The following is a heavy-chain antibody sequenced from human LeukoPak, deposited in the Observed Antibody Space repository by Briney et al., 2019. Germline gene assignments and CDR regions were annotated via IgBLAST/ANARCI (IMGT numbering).Heavy chain of an antibody. CDR1: GGSISSGDYY. V-gene: IGHV4-61*08. D-gene: IGHD1-26*01. Sequence: PSETLSLTCTVSGGSISSGDYYWSWIRQPPGKGLEWIGYIYYSGSTNYNPSLKSRVTISVDTSKNQFSLKLSSVTAADTAVYYCARARRPLKISDGSSKRSLWFDPWGQGTLVTVSS. CDR3: ARARRPLKISDGSSKRSLWFDP. J-gene: IGHJ5*02. CDR2: IYYSGST.